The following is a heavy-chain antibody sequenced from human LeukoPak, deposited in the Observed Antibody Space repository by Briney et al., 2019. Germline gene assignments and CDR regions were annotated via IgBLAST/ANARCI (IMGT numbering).Heavy chain of an antibody. CDR3: ARDGHYDFWSGYYTGIWFDP. CDR2: INHSGST. J-gene: IGHJ5*02. Sequence: SETLSLTCAVYGGSFSGYYWSWSRQPPGKGLEWIGEINHSGSTNYNPSLKSRVTISVDTSKNQFSLKLSSVTAADTAVYYCARDGHYDFWSGYYTGIWFDPWGQGTLVTVSS. CDR1: GGSFSGYY. D-gene: IGHD3-3*01. V-gene: IGHV4-34*01.